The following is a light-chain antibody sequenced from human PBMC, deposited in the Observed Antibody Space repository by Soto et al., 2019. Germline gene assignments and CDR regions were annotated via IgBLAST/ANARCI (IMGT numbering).Light chain of an antibody. V-gene: IGKV3-15*01. J-gene: IGKJ5*01. CDR2: GGS. CDR1: QSVSSN. Sequence: EIVMTQSPATLSVSPGERATLSCRASQSVSSNLAWYQQKPGQAPRLLIYGGSTRATGIPARFSGSGSGTEFTLTISRVEPEDFAVYFCQQYADSPITFGQGTRLEI. CDR3: QQYADSPIT.